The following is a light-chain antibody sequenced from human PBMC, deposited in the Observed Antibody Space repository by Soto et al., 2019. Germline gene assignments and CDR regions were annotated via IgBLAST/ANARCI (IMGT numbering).Light chain of an antibody. J-gene: IGLJ1*01. CDR3: SSYTSNNTPLV. CDR1: SSDVGGYNY. V-gene: IGLV2-14*03. CDR2: DVS. Sequence: QSALTQPASVSGSPGQSITISCTGTSSDVGGYNYVSWYRHHPGKAPKLMIYDVSKRPSGVSNRFSGSKSGNTASLTISGLQAEDEADYYCSSYTSNNTPLVFGTGTKVTVL.